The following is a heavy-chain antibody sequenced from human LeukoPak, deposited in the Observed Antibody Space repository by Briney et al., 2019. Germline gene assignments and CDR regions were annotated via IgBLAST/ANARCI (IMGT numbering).Heavy chain of an antibody. CDR2: INPNSGGT. CDR3: ARTLYIAAAPGGFDY. CDR1: GYTFTGYY. Sequence: VASVKVSCKASGYTFTGYYMHWVRQAPGQGLEWMGWINPNSGGTNYAQKFQGRVTMTRDTSTGTVYMELGRLRSDDTAVYYCARTLYIAAAPGGFDYWGQGTLVTVSS. D-gene: IGHD6-13*01. J-gene: IGHJ4*02. V-gene: IGHV1-2*02.